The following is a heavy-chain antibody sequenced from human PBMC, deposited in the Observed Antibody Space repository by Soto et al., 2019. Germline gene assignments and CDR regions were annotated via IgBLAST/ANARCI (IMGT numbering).Heavy chain of an antibody. CDR3: ARGMGGDYIWGSYPSPDAFDI. Sequence: GGSLRLSCAASGFTFSSYWMHWVRQAPGKGLVWVSRINSDGSSTSYADSVKGRFTISRDNAKNTLYLQMNSLRAEDTAVYYCARGMGGDYIWGSYPSPDAFDIWGQGTMVTVSS. D-gene: IGHD3-16*01. CDR2: INSDGSST. CDR1: GFTFSSYW. J-gene: IGHJ3*02. V-gene: IGHV3-74*01.